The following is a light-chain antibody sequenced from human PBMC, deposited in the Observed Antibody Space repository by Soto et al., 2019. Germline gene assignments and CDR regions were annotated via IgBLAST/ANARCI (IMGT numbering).Light chain of an antibody. J-gene: IGKJ1*01. V-gene: IGKV3-15*01. Sequence: EILITQSPATLAVCPGERATLSCRASQSVSSNLAWYQQKPGQAPRLLIYGASTRATGIPARFSGSGSGTEFTLTISSLQAEEFAVYYCQQYNNWPWTFGQGTK. CDR3: QQYNNWPWT. CDR2: GAS. CDR1: QSVSSN.